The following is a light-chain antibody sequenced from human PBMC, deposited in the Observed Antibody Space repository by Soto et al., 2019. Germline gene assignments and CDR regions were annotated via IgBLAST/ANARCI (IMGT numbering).Light chain of an antibody. J-gene: IGKJ1*01. CDR3: QQYNNWRT. CDR2: DAS. Sequence: EIVMAQSPVTLSVSPGERATLSCRASHSVSSNLAWYQQKPGQAPRLLIYDASTRATGIPARFSGSGSGTEFTLTISSLQSEEFAVYYCQQYNNWRTFGQGTKVDIK. V-gene: IGKV3-15*01. CDR1: HSVSSN.